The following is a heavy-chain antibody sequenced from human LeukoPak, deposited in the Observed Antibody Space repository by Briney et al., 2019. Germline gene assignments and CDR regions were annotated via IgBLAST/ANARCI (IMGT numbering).Heavy chain of an antibody. CDR2: FSGSGGST. Sequence: GGSLRLSCAASGFTFSNYAMAWVRQIPGKGLEWVSVFSGSGGSTYYADSVKGRFTVSRDNSKNTLYLQMNNLRVDDTAIYYCASRPAPSLGPLDYWGKGTLVTVSS. D-gene: IGHD2-2*01. V-gene: IGHV3-23*01. CDR3: ASRPAPSLGPLDY. J-gene: IGHJ4*02. CDR1: GFTFSNYA.